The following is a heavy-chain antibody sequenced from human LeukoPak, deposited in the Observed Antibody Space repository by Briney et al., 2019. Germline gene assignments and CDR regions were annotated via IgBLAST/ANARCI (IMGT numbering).Heavy chain of an antibody. V-gene: IGHV4-4*07. D-gene: IGHD2-21*01. CDR1: GGSISFYY. Sequence: SETLSLTCTVSGGSISFYYWNWIRQPAGKGLEWIGRIYSTGSTNYSPSLKSRVTMSVDKSKNQFSLNLSSVTAADTAVYYCAIGIAHPYSFDSWGQGILVTVSS. CDR2: IYSTGST. J-gene: IGHJ4*02. CDR3: AIGIAHPYSFDS.